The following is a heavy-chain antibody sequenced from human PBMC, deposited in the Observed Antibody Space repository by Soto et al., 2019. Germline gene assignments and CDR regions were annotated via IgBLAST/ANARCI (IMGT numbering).Heavy chain of an antibody. CDR3: AKDKAAAGTVPYDY. CDR2: ISYDGSNK. Sequence: GGSLRLSCAASEFTFSSYGMHWVRQAPGKGLEWVAVISYDGSNKYYADSVRGRFTISRDNSKNTLYLQMNSLRAEDTAVYYCAKDKAAAGTVPYDYWGQGTLVTVSS. CDR1: EFTFSSYG. J-gene: IGHJ4*02. V-gene: IGHV3-30*18. D-gene: IGHD6-13*01.